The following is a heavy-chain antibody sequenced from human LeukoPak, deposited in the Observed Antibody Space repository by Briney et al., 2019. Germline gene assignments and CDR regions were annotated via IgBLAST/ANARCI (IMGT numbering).Heavy chain of an antibody. CDR1: GFTFSSYS. D-gene: IGHD5-24*01. CDR2: ISSSGTYK. J-gene: IGHJ4*02. CDR3: ARVIRGYNYWNYYFDY. Sequence: SGGSLRLSCAVSGFTFSSYSMSWVRQAPGKGLEWVSSISSSGTYKYYADSVKGRFTISRDNAKNSLYLQMNSLRDEDTAVYYCARVIRGYNYWNYYFDYWGQGTLVTVSS. V-gene: IGHV3-21*01.